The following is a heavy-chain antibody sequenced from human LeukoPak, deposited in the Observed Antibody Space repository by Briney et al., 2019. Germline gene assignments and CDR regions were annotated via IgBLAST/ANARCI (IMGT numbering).Heavy chain of an antibody. Sequence: GGSLRLSCAASGFTFSSYAMSWVRQAPRKGLEWVSAISGSGGSTYYADSVKGRFTISRDNSKNTLYLQMNSLRAEDTAVYYCAKANYYDSSGYPFYYYGMDVWGQGTTVTVSS. CDR1: GFTFSSYA. CDR2: ISGSGGST. D-gene: IGHD3-22*01. CDR3: AKANYYDSSGYPFYYYGMDV. V-gene: IGHV3-23*01. J-gene: IGHJ6*02.